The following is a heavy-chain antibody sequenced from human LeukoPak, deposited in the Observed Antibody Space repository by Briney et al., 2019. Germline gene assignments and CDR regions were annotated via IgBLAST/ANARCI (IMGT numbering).Heavy chain of an antibody. J-gene: IGHJ4*02. V-gene: IGHV4-59*11. CDR2: IYYSGNT. Sequence: SETLSLTCTVSGGSITSHYWSWIRQPPGPGLERIGYIYYSGNTNYNPSLKRRVTISVDRSKIKFSLKLSSVTAADTAVYFCARENSGDGNINYRGHYFDYWGQGTLVTVSS. D-gene: IGHD5-24*01. CDR1: GGSITSHY. CDR3: ARENSGDGNINYRGHYFDY.